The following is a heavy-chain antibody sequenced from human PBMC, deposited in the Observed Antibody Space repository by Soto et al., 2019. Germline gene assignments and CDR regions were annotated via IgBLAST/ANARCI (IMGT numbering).Heavy chain of an antibody. Sequence: SIVSGGSISRGGYYWSWIRHHPGQGLEWIGYIYNSESTYYNPSLKSRVTVSLDTSKNQFSLKLSSVTAADTAVYYCATLSYYYSDGAPNHFDYWGQGTLVPVSS. CDR1: GGSISRGGYY. D-gene: IGHD2-15*01. J-gene: IGHJ4*02. V-gene: IGHV4-31*03. CDR3: ATLSYYYSDGAPNHFDY. CDR2: IYNSEST.